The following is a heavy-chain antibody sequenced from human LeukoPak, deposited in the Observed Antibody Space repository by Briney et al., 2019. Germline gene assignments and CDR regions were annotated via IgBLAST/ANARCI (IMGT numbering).Heavy chain of an antibody. CDR1: GGSISSGSYY. Sequence: SETLSLTCTVSGGSISSGSYYWSWIRQPPGKGLEWIGYIYYSGSTNYNPSLKSRVTISVDTYNNQFSLKLSSVTDADTADYYWGRGTGKGYTYGRYYFDYWGQGTLVTVSS. D-gene: IGHD5-18*01. CDR3: GRGTGKGYTYGRYYFDY. V-gene: IGHV4-61*01. J-gene: IGHJ4*02. CDR2: IYYSGST.